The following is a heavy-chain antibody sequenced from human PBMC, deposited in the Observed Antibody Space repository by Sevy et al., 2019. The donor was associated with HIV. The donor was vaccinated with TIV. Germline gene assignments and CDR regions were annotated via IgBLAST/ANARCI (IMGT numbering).Heavy chain of an antibody. V-gene: IGHV3-74*01. Sequence: GGSLRLSCAASGFTFSSYWMHWVRQVPGKGLVWVSRINSDGSSTTYADSVKGRFTISRDNAKNTLYLQMNSLRAEDTSLYYCTRADLLAIHPFDYWGQGTLVTVSS. J-gene: IGHJ4*02. CDR3: TRADLLAIHPFDY. CDR1: GFTFSSYW. D-gene: IGHD2-2*02. CDR2: INSDGSST.